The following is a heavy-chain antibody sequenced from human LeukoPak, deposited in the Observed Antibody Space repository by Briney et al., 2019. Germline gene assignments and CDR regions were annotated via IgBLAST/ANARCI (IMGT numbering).Heavy chain of an antibody. CDR1: GFTFSTSA. CDR3: ARDPTQYLRYGYFDY. CDR2: INQVTSHI. D-gene: IGHD4-11*01. Sequence: PGGSLRLSCAASGFTFSTSAMNWVRQAPGKGLEGVSSINQVTSHIYYAESVRGRFSISRDNAKNSLYLQMNSLRAEDTAIYYCARDPTQYLRYGYFDYWGPGILVTVSS. J-gene: IGHJ4*02. V-gene: IGHV3-21*01.